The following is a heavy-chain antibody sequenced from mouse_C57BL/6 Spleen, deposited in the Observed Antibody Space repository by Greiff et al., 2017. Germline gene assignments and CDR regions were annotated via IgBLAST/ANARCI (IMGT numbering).Heavy chain of an antibody. CDR3: SRGGNYRSCAIGD. V-gene: IGHV1-53*01. Sequence: QVQLQQPGPELVKPGASVKLSCKASGYTFTSYWMHWVKQRPGQGLEWIGNINPSNGGTNYNEKFKCKATLTVDKSASTAYMQLSSLTSEDSAVYYESRGGNYRSCAIGDWGQGTSVTVSA. CDR1: GYTFTSYW. D-gene: IGHD2-12*01. J-gene: IGHJ4*01. CDR2: INPSNGGT.